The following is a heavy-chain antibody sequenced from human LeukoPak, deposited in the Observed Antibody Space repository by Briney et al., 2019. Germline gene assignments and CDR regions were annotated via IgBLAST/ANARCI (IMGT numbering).Heavy chain of an antibody. CDR1: GFTFSNYE. CDR3: ATSRGYFFRWFQH. D-gene: IGHD3-22*01. CDR2: IASSGSTI. Sequence: GSLRLSCSASGFTFSNYEMNWVRQAPGKGLEWVSYIASSGSTIYYADSVKGRFTISRDNAKSSLYLQMNSLRADDTAVYYCATSRGYFFRWFQHWGQGTLVTVSS. V-gene: IGHV3-48*03. J-gene: IGHJ1*01.